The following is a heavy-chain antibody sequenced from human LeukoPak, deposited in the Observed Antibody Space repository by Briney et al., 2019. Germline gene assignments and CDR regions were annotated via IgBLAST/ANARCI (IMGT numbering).Heavy chain of an antibody. CDR1: GYSFTSYW. D-gene: IGHD3-10*01. CDR3: TRLYPGGYYYGSFDP. J-gene: IGHJ5*02. CDR2: IYPGDSDT. Sequence: GESLKISCKGSGYSFTSYWIGWVRQMPGKGLEWMGIIYPGDSDTRYSPSFQGQVTISADKSISTAYLQWSSLKASDTAMYYCTRLYPGGYYYGSFDPWGQGTLVTVSS. V-gene: IGHV5-51*01.